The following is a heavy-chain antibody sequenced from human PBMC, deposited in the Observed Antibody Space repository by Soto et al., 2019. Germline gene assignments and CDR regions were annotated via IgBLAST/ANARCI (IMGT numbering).Heavy chain of an antibody. CDR2: INGGDGPT. CDR3: ARDSSGYDY. Sequence: GSLRLSCAASGFTFRSYTMSWVRQTPGRGLEWVSSINGGDGPTYYADSVKGRFTISRDNSKSTLYLQMNSLRVEDTAVYYCARDSSGYDYWGQGTLVTVSS. J-gene: IGHJ4*02. CDR1: GFTFRSYT. D-gene: IGHD6-19*01. V-gene: IGHV3-23*01.